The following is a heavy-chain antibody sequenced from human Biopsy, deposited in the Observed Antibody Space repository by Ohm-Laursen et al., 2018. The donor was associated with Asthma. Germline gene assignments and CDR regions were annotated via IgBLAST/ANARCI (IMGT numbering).Heavy chain of an antibody. D-gene: IGHD4-17*01. Sequence: KVSCKISGYSLTDLSMHWVRQAPGQGLEWMGGHDHEEGGTVNARRFQGRVTMTEDTSTDTAYMELSSLSSDDTAVYYCASDFPKDYVRYNFQFWGQGALVTVSS. V-gene: IGHV1-24*01. CDR3: ASDFPKDYVRYNFQF. J-gene: IGHJ4*02. CDR1: GYSLTDLS. CDR2: HDHEEGGT.